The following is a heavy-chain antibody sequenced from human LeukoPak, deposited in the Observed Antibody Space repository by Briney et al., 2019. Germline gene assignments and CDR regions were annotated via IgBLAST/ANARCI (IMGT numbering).Heavy chain of an antibody. CDR3: ARDYILPLETDNGDGFAI. CDR1: GYTFRQYS. J-gene: IGHJ3*02. V-gene: IGHV1-18*01. D-gene: IGHD3-3*02. Sequence: ASVKVSCKASGYTFRQYSISWVRQAPGKGFEWMGWVSPSHTTRVYAQDFQGRVTMTADTNTNTVSMELRSLRFDDTAVYFCARDYILPLETDNGDGFAIWGQGTVVTVSS. CDR2: VSPSHTTR.